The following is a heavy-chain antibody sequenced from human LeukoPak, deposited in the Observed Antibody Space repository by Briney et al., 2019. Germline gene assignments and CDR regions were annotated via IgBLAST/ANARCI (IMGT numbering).Heavy chain of an antibody. J-gene: IGHJ6*03. CDR2: IWYGGSNK. CDR1: GFTFSSYG. Sequence: GGSLRLSCAASGFTFSSYGMHWVRQAPGKGLEWVATIWYGGSNKYYADSVKGRFTISRDNSKNTLYLQMNSLRAEDTAVYYCAKDSKDYVPNQYYYYYYMDVWGKGTTVTISS. V-gene: IGHV3-30*02. CDR3: AKDSKDYVPNQYYYYYYMDV. D-gene: IGHD4-17*01.